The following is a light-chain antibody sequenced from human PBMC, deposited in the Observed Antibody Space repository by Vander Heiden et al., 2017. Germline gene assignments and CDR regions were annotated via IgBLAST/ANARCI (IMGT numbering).Light chain of an antibody. CDR2: AAS. J-gene: IGKJ5*01. CDR1: QTIRSC. V-gene: IGKV1-39*01. CDR3: QQSYSNPIT. Sequence: IQMTQSSSSLPASVGDRVIITCRASQTIRSCLNWYQQKPGKAPKLVIYAASSLQSGVPSRFSGSGSGTDFTLTISSLQPEDFATYYCQQSYSNPITFGQGTRLEIK.